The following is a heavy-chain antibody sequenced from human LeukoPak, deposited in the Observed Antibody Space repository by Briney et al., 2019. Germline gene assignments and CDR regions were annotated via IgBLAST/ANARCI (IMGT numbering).Heavy chain of an antibody. D-gene: IGHD6-19*01. CDR3: ATDEIAVAGTLGFDY. Sequence: SVKVSCKASGGTFSSYAISWVRQAPGQGLEWMGGIIPIFGTANYAQKFQGRVTITTDESTSTAYMELSSLRSEDTAVYYCATDEIAVAGTLGFDYWGQGTLVTVSS. CDR2: IIPIFGTA. J-gene: IGHJ4*02. V-gene: IGHV1-69*05. CDR1: GGTFSSYA.